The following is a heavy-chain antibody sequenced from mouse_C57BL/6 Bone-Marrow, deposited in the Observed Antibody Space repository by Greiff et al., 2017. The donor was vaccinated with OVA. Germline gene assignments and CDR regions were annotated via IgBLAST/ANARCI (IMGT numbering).Heavy chain of an antibody. CDR2: ITLCSDDT. J-gene: IGHJ2*01. V-gene: IGHV1-7*01. CDR3: ARGYDFDY. D-gene: IGHD2-2*01. CDR1: CFTFTSYS. Sequence: VKLLQSGAELAKPGASVKLSCKASCFTFTSYSMHWVKQRPGHGLEWIGYITLCSDDTEYNEKFKGKATLTANKSSSTAYMELSSLTSEDSAVYYCARGYDFDYWGQGTTVTVS.